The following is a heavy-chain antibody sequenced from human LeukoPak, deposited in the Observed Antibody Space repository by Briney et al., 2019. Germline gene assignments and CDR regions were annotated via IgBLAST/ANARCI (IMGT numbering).Heavy chain of an antibody. CDR2: INPNSGGT. CDR1: GYTFTGYY. CDR3: ARGGETTGTINPQYDY. V-gene: IGHV1-2*02. D-gene: IGHD1-1*01. Sequence: VASVKVSCKASGYTFTGYYMHWVRQAPGQGLEWMGWINPNSGGTNYAQKFQGRVTMTRDTSISTAYMELSRLRSDDTAVYYCARGGETTGTINPQYDYWGQGTLVTVSS. J-gene: IGHJ4*02.